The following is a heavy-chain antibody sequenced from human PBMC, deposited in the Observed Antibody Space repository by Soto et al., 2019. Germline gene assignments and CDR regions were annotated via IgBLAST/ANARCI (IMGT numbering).Heavy chain of an antibody. Sequence: QVQLVQSGAEEKKPGASVKVSCKASGYTFTGYAMHWVRQAPGQRLEWMGWINAGNGNTKYSQKFQGRVTITRDTSACPADTEPSSLGSEDTSVYYCARAVAVPADLDYWGQGTLVTVSS. V-gene: IGHV1-3*05. CDR3: ARAVAVPADLDY. D-gene: IGHD6-19*01. CDR2: INAGNGNT. J-gene: IGHJ4*02. CDR1: GYTFTGYA.